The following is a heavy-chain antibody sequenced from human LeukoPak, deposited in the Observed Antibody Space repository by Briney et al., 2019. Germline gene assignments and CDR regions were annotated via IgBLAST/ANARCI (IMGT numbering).Heavy chain of an antibody. CDR2: IYYSGST. D-gene: IGHD3-10*01. V-gene: IGHV4-39*01. Sequence: SETLSLTCAVYGGSFSGYYWGWIRQPPGKGLEWIGSIYYSGSTYYNPSLKSRVTISVDTSKNQFSLKLSSVTAADTAVYYCARLADITMVRGVGWFDPWGQGTLVTVSS. J-gene: IGHJ5*02. CDR3: ARLADITMVRGVGWFDP. CDR1: GGSFSGYY.